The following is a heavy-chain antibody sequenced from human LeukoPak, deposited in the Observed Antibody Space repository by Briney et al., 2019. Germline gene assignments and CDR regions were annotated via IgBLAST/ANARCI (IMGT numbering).Heavy chain of an antibody. J-gene: IGHJ3*02. CDR2: IYYSGST. CDR1: GGSISSYY. Sequence: PSETLSLTCTVSGGSISSYYWSWIRQPPGKGLEWIGYIYYSGSTNYNPSLKSRVTISVDTSKNQFSLKLSSVTAADTVVYYCARGPPDCSSTSCYAFDAFDIWGQGTMVTVSS. D-gene: IGHD2-2*01. CDR3: ARGPPDCSSTSCYAFDAFDI. V-gene: IGHV4-59*12.